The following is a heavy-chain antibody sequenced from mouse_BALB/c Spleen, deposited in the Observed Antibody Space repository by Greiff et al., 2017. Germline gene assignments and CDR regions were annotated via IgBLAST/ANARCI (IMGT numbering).Heavy chain of an antibody. CDR3: ARLITPATC. J-gene: IGHJ2*01. D-gene: IGHD1-2*01. V-gene: IGHV1S135*01. CDR2: IDPFNGGT. Sequence: QLQQSGPELMKPGASVKISCKASGYSFTSYYMHWVKQSHGKSLEWIGYIDPFNGGTSYNQKFKGKATLTVDKSSSTAYMHLSSLTSEDSAVYYCARLITPATCWGQGTTLTVSS. CDR1: GYSFTSYY.